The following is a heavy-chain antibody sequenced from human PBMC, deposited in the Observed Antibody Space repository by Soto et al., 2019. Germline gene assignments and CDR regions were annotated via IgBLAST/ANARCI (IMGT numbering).Heavy chain of an antibody. J-gene: IGHJ4*02. V-gene: IGHV4-39*01. CDR2: ISYSGST. Sequence: PSETLSLTCTVSGGSISSSSYSWGWIRQPPGKGLEWIGSISYSGSTYYNPSLKSRVTVSVDTSKNQFSLKLSSVTAADTAVYYCARLLRELWFGEFFKETYYFDYWGQGTLVTVS. CDR1: GGSISSSSYS. D-gene: IGHD3-10*01. CDR3: ARLLRELWFGEFFKETYYFDY.